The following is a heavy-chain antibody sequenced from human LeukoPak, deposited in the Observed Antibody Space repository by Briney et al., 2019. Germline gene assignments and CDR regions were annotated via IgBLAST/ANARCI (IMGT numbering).Heavy chain of an antibody. Sequence: PGGSLRLSCAASGFTFSSYSMNWVRQAPGKGLEWVSSISSSSGYIYYADSVKGRFTISRDNAKNSLYLQMNSLRAEDTAVYYCAREEMTTVPYFDYWGQGTLVTVSS. CDR2: ISSSSGYI. CDR1: GFTFSSYS. D-gene: IGHD4-11*01. CDR3: AREEMTTVPYFDY. J-gene: IGHJ4*02. V-gene: IGHV3-21*01.